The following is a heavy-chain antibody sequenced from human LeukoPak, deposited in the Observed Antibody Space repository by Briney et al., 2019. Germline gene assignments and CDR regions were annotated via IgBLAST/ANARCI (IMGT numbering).Heavy chain of an antibody. V-gene: IGHV1-2*02. J-gene: IGHJ5*02. CDR1: GYTFTGYY. CDR2: INPNSGGT. Sequence: ASVKVSCKASGYTFTGYYMHWVRQAPGQGLEWMGWINPNSGGTNYAQKLQGRVTMTRDTSISTAYMELSRLRSDDTAVYYCARDRVTDWNPSNWFDPWGQGTLVTVSS. D-gene: IGHD1-1*01. CDR3: ARDRVTDWNPSNWFDP.